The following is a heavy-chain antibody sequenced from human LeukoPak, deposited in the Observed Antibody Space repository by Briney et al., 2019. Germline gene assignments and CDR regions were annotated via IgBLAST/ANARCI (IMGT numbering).Heavy chain of an antibody. D-gene: IGHD3-10*01. V-gene: IGHV3-23*01. CDR3: ARGGVDYYGSGTYYLMYYFDY. CDR2: ISDSSGRT. CDR1: GFTFSSYA. Sequence: GGSLRLSCAASGFTFSSYAMTWVRQAPGKGLEWVSSISDSSGRTYYTDSVKGRFTISRDNSKNTLYLQMNSLRAEDTAVYFCARGGVDYYGSGTYYLMYYFDYWGQGALVTVSS. J-gene: IGHJ4*02.